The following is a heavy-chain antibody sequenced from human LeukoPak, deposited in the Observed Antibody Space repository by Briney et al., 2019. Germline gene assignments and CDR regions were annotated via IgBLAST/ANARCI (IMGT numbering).Heavy chain of an antibody. V-gene: IGHV3-30*18. Sequence: PGGSLRLSCAASGLTFSSYGMHWVRQAPGKGLEWVAVISYDGSNKYYADSVKGRFTISRDNSKNTLYLQMNSLRAEDPAVYYCAKEGGNYDILTGFDYWGQGTLVTVSS. CDR3: AKEGGNYDILTGFDY. D-gene: IGHD3-9*01. CDR2: ISYDGSNK. CDR1: GLTFSSYG. J-gene: IGHJ4*02.